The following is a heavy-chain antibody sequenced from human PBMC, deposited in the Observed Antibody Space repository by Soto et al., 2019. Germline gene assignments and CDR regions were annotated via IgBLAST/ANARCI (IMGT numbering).Heavy chain of an antibody. J-gene: IGHJ4*02. D-gene: IGHD3-9*01. CDR2: FDPEDGET. CDR1: GYTLTELS. Sequence: ASVKVSCKVSGYTLTELSMHWVRQALGKGLEWMGGFDPEDGETIYAQKFQGRVTMTEDTSTDTAYMELSSLRSEDTAVYYCATDILTGYYLAFDYWGQGTLVTVSS. CDR3: ATDILTGYYLAFDY. V-gene: IGHV1-24*01.